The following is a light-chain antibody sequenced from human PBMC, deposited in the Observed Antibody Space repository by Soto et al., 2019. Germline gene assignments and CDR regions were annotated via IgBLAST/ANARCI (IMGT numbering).Light chain of an antibody. V-gene: IGKV3-20*01. J-gene: IGKJ2*01. CDR3: QQYGTSPYT. CDR2: GAS. Sequence: ETVLTQSPGTLSLSPGERATLSCRASQSVRNNYLAWYQQKPGQAPRLLIYGASGRATGTPDRFSGSGSGTDFTLTISRLEPEDFAVYYCQQYGTSPYTFGQATKLHI. CDR1: QSVRNNY.